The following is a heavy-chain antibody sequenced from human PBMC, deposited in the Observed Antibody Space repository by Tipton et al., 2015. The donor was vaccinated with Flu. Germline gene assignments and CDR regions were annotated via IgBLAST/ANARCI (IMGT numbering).Heavy chain of an antibody. J-gene: IGHJ4*02. CDR3: ARGDCSSTSCLDY. Sequence: LRLSCTVSGGSISSYYWSWIRQPPGKGLEWIGYIYYSGSTNYNPSLKSRVTISADMSNNQFSLKLSSVTAADTAVYYCARGDCSSTSCLDYLGQGTLVTVSS. CDR2: IYYSGST. CDR1: GGSISSYY. V-gene: IGHV4-59*01. D-gene: IGHD2-2*01.